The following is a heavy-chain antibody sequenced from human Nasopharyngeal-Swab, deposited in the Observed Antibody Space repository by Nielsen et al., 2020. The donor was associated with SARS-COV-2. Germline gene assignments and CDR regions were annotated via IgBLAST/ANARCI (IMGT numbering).Heavy chain of an antibody. Sequence: WIRQSPSRGLEWLGSTYYRSKWYNDYAVSVKSRITINPDTSKNQFSLHLKSVTPEDTAVYYCARARGAYGDYYYYYYTDVWGKGTTVTVSS. CDR3: ARARGAYGDYYYYYYTDV. V-gene: IGHV6-1*01. J-gene: IGHJ6*03. D-gene: IGHD4-17*01. CDR2: TYYRSKWYN.